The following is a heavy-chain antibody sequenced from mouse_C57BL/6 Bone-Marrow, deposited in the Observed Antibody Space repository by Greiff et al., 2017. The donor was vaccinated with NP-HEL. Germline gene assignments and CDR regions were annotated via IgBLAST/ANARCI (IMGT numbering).Heavy chain of an antibody. CDR2: ISYSGST. V-gene: IGHV3-8*01. J-gene: IGHJ3*01. CDR1: GYSITSDY. Sequence: EVKLMESGPGLAKPSQTLSLTCSVTGYSITSDYWNWIRKFPGNKLEYMGYISYSGSTYNNPSLKSRISITRDTSKNQYYLQLNSVTTEDTATYYCARSPYYGSSWFAYWGQGTLVTVSA. D-gene: IGHD1-1*01. CDR3: ARSPYYGSSWFAY.